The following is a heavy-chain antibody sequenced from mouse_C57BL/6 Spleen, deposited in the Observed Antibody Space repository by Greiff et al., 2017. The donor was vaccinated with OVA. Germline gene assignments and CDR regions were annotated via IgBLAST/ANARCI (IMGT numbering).Heavy chain of an antibody. CDR3: ARSGELGFAY. V-gene: IGHV1-55*01. CDR1: GYTFTSYW. D-gene: IGHD3-1*01. J-gene: IGHJ3*01. CDR2: IYPGSGST. Sequence: QVQLQQPGAELVKPGASVKMSCKASGYTFTSYWITWVKQRPGQGLEWIGDIYPGSGSTYYNEKFKGKATLTANKSSSTAYMELRSLTSEDSAVYVCARSGELGFAYWGQGALVTVSA.